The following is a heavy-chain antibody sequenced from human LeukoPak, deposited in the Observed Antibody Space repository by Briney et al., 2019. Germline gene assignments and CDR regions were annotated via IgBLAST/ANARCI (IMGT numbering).Heavy chain of an antibody. CDR1: GFTFTTHW. D-gene: IGHD2-15*01. CDR2: IKPDGSDT. V-gene: IGHV3-74*01. J-gene: IGHJ3*02. Sequence: GGSLRLSCGASGFTFTTHWIHWVRQAPGKGLVWVSRIKPDGSDTNYADSVKGRFTISRDNSKNTLYLQMNSLRAEDTAVYYCARDDIKADAFDIWGQGTMVTVSS. CDR3: ARDDIKADAFDI.